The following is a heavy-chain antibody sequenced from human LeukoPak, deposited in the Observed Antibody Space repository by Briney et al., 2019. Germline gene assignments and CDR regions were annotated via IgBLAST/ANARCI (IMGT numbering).Heavy chain of an antibody. J-gene: IGHJ5*02. CDR3: ARENLENYSSSWYGWFDP. CDR2: IYYSGST. V-gene: IGHV4-59*12. D-gene: IGHD6-13*01. Sequence: SETLSLTCTVSGGSISSYYWSWIRQPPGKGLEWIAYIYYSGSTYYNPSLKSRVTISVDTSKNQFSLKLSSVTAADTAVYYCARENLENYSSSWYGWFDPWGQGTLVTVSS. CDR1: GGSISSYY.